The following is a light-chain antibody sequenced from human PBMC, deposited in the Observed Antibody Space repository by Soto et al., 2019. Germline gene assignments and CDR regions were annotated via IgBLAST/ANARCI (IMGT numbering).Light chain of an antibody. V-gene: IGLV2-14*01. CDR1: SSDVGGYNY. CDR2: EVS. J-gene: IGLJ3*02. Sequence: QSALTQPASVSGSPGQSITISCTGTSSDVGGYNYVSWYQQHPAKAPKLMIYEVSNRPSGVSHRFSGSKSGNTASLTISGLQAQDEADYYCFSYTTSSTLVFGGGTKLTVL. CDR3: FSYTTSSTLV.